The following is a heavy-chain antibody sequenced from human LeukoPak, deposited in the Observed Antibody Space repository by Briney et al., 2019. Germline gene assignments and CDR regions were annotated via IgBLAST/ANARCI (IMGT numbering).Heavy chain of an antibody. J-gene: IGHJ4*02. V-gene: IGHV3-23*01. CDR3: AKKWGVGTTTLGYFDY. D-gene: IGHD1-26*01. Sequence: PGGFLRLSCAASGFTFSNYAMSWVRQAPGKGLEWVSGISGSGGSTYYADSVKGRFTISRDNSKNTLYLQMNSLTDEDTAVYYCAKKWGVGTTTLGYFDYWGQGTLVTVSS. CDR2: ISGSGGST. CDR1: GFTFSNYA.